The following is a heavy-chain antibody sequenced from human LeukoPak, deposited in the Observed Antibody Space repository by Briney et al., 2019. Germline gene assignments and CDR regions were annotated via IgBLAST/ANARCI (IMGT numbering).Heavy chain of an antibody. D-gene: IGHD4-17*01. Sequence: TSETLSLNCAVYGGSFSGYYWSWIRQPPGKGLEWIGEINHSGSTNYNPSLKSRVTISVDTSKNQFSLKLSSVTAADTAVYYCARGSDYGGNLGIDYWGQGTLVTVSS. V-gene: IGHV4-34*01. CDR2: INHSGST. CDR3: ARGSDYGGNLGIDY. J-gene: IGHJ4*02. CDR1: GGSFSGYY.